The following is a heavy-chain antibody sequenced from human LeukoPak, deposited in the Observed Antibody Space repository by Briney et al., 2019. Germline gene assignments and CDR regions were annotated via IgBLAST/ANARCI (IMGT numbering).Heavy chain of an antibody. J-gene: IGHJ4*02. CDR2: ISYDGSNK. D-gene: IGHD2-2*01. Sequence: GRSLRLSCAASGFTFSTYGMHWVRQAPGKGLEWVAVISYDGSNKYFVDSVRGRFTISRDNSKNTLYLQMNSLRAEDTAVYYCAKDLGYSYLRGGYCSSTSCYEDYWGQGTLVTVFS. CDR3: AKDLGYSYLRGGYCSSTSCYEDY. CDR1: GFTFSTYG. V-gene: IGHV3-30*18.